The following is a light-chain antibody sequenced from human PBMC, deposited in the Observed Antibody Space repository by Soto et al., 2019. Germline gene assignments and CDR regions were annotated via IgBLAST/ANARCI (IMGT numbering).Light chain of an antibody. CDR1: SSDVGGYNY. CDR2: DVS. V-gene: IGLV2-14*01. J-gene: IGLJ2*01. CDR3: SSYSSSSPVV. Sequence: SALTQPASVSGSPGQSITISCTGTSSDVGGYNYVSWYQQHPGKATKLMIYDVSNRPSGVSNRFSGSKSGNTASLTISGLQSEDEADYYCSSYSSSSPVVLGGGTKLTVL.